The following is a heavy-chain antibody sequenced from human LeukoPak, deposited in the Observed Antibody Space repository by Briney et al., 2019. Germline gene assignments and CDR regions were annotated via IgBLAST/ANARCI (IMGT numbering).Heavy chain of an antibody. D-gene: IGHD5-18*01. CDR2: ISYDGSNK. CDR1: GFTFSSYG. J-gene: IGHJ4*02. V-gene: IGHV3-30*18. CDR3: AKGDTAMFKGAFDY. Sequence: PGGSLRLSCAASGFTFSSYGMHWVRQAPGKGLEWVAVISYDGSNKYYADSVKGRFTISRDNSKNTLYLQMSSLRAEDTAVYYCAKGDTAMFKGAFDYWGQGALVTVSS.